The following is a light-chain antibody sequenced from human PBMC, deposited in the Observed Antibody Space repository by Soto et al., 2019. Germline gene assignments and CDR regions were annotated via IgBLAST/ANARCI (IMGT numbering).Light chain of an antibody. CDR2: LGS. Sequence: IVMTQSPLSLSVTPGEAASISCMSSARLLHKNGYNYVDWYMQKPGQSPQLLIYLGSNRASGVSDRFSGSGSDTYFTLEISRVEADDVGVYYCMQPLENFRTFGQGTKVDIK. CDR3: MQPLENFRT. J-gene: IGKJ1*01. V-gene: IGKV2-28*01. CDR1: ARLLHKNGYNY.